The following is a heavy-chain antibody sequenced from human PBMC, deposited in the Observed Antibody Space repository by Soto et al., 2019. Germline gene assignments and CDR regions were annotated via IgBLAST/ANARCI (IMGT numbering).Heavy chain of an antibody. CDR2: ISYDGSNK. CDR3: AKRGYGRYNWFDP. D-gene: IGHD5-18*01. J-gene: IGHJ5*02. Sequence: PVGSLRLSCAASGFTFSSYGMHWVRQAPGKGLEWVAVISYDGSNKYYADSVKGRFTISRDNSKNTLYLQMNSLRAEDTAVYYCAKRGYGRYNWFDPWGQGTLVTVSS. CDR1: GFTFSSYG. V-gene: IGHV3-30*18.